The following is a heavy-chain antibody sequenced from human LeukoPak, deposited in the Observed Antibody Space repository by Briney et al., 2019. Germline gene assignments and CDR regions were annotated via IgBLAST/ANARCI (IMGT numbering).Heavy chain of an antibody. J-gene: IGHJ4*02. Sequence: QPGGSLRLSCAASGFTFSSYWMSWVRQAPGKGLEWVANIKQDGSEKYYVDSVKGRFTISRDNAKNSLYLQMNSLRAEDTAVYYCATDYYDSSGYYGYWGQGTLVTVSS. V-gene: IGHV3-7*01. D-gene: IGHD3-22*01. CDR2: IKQDGSEK. CDR3: ATDYYDSSGYYGY. CDR1: GFTFSSYW.